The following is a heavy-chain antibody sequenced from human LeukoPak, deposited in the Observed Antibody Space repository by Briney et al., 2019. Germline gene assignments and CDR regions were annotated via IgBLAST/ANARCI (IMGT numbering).Heavy chain of an antibody. V-gene: IGHV1-24*01. CDR1: GYTLTELS. CDR3: ATAMITFGGVTSPRRYYYYGMDV. Sequence: GASVKVSCKVSGYTLTELSMHWVRQAPGKGLEWMGGFDPEDGETIYAQKFQGRVTMTEDTSTDTAYMELSSLRSEDTAVYYCATAMITFGGVTSPRRYYYYGMDVWGQGTTATVSS. CDR2: FDPEDGET. D-gene: IGHD3-16*01. J-gene: IGHJ6*02.